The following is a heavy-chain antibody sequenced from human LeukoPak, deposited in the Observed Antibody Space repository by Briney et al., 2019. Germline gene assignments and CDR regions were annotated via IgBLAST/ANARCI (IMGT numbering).Heavy chain of an antibody. V-gene: IGHV4-39*07. Sequence: SETLSLTCTVSGGSISSSSYYWGWIRQPPGKGLEWIGSIYYSGSTYYNPSLKSRVTISVDTSKNQFSLKLSSVTAADTAVYYCARDGGSWEYYNFRSGYYFNWFDPWGQGTLVTVSS. CDR2: IYYSGST. CDR1: GGSISSSSYY. J-gene: IGHJ5*02. CDR3: ARDGGSWEYYNFRSGYYFNWFDP. D-gene: IGHD3-3*01.